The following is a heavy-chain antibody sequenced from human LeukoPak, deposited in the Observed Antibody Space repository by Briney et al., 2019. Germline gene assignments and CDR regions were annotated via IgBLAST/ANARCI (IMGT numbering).Heavy chain of an antibody. CDR2: IYHSGST. Sequence: PSETLSLTCTVSGGSISSGGYYWSWIRQPPGKGLEWIGYIYHSGSTYYNPSLKSRVTISVDRSKNQFSLKLSSVTAADTAVYYCAREPDYVLRFLEWPDWGQGTLVTVSS. CDR1: GGSISSGGYY. D-gene: IGHD3-3*01. CDR3: AREPDYVLRFLEWPD. V-gene: IGHV4-30-2*01. J-gene: IGHJ4*02.